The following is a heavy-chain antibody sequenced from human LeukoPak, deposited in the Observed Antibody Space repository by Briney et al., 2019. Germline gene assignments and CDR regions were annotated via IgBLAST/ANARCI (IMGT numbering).Heavy chain of an antibody. V-gene: IGHV3-30*04. Sequence: PGGSLRLSCAASGFTFSSYAMHWVRQARGKGLEWVAVISYDGSNKYYADSVKGRFTISRDNSKNTLYLQMNSLRAEDTAVYYCRGTIVVVPAASYYYYYMDVWGKGTTVTVSS. CDR3: RGTIVVVPAASYYYYYMDV. J-gene: IGHJ6*03. D-gene: IGHD2-2*01. CDR2: ISYDGSNK. CDR1: GFTFSSYA.